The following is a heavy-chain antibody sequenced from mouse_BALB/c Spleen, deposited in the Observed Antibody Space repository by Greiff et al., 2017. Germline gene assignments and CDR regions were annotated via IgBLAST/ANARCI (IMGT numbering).Heavy chain of an antibody. D-gene: IGHD2-1*01. J-gene: IGHJ4*01. V-gene: IGHV1S130*01. CDR1: GYTFTSYW. CDR2: IHPNSGNT. CDR3: ARGGNYPWNYAMDY. Sequence: QVQLQQSGSVLVKPGASVKLSCKASGYTFTSYWMHWVKQRPGKGLEWIGEIHPNSGNTNYNEKFKGKATMTVDTSSSPAYVDLRSLTSEDSAVYYCARGGNYPWNYAMDYWGQGTSVTVSS.